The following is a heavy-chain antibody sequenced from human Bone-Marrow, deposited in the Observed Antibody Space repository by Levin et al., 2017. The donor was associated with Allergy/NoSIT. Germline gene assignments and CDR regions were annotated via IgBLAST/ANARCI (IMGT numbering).Heavy chain of an antibody. CDR1: GFTFSSYA. J-gene: IGHJ1*01. CDR2: ISYDGGQK. CDR3: ARALTGYSTGRSYFQH. V-gene: IGHV3-30-3*01. D-gene: IGHD6-19*01. Sequence: GESLKISCSASGFTFSSYAMHWVRQAPGKGLEWVAVISYDGGQKYYADSVKGRFTIARDNSKNTLYLQLNSLSAEDTAVFYCARALTGYSTGRSYFQHWGEGTLVTVSS.